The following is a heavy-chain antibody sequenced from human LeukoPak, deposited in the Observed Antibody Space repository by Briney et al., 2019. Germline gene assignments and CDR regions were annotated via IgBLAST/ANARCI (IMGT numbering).Heavy chain of an antibody. Sequence: SQTLSLTCTVSGDTIASGGYYWSWLRQPPGKGLEWIGYVYHTGSTYYNPSLQSRVTISVDRSENHFSLKVISLTAADTAVYYCARSRLISNIAARPYWYFDLWGRGTLVTVSS. V-gene: IGHV4-30-2*01. CDR1: GDTIASGGYY. CDR3: ARSRLISNIAARPYWYFDL. J-gene: IGHJ2*01. CDR2: VYHTGST. D-gene: IGHD6-6*01.